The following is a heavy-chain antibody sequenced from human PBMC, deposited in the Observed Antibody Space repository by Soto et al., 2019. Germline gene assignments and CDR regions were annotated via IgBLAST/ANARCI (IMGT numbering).Heavy chain of an antibody. D-gene: IGHD6-13*01. V-gene: IGHV1-69*06. CDR1: GGTFSSYA. Sequence: SVKVSCKASGGTFSSYAISWVRQAPGQGLEWMGGIIPIFGTANYAQKFQGRVTMTVDKSTSTAYMELSSLRSEDTAVYYCARDFEAGSSWYGIDYWGQGTLVTVSS. CDR3: ARDFEAGSSWYGIDY. CDR2: IIPIFGTA. J-gene: IGHJ4*02.